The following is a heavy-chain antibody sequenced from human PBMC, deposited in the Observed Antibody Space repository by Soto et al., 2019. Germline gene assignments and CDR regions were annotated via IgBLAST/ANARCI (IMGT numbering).Heavy chain of an antibody. D-gene: IGHD2-21*02. J-gene: IGHJ6*02. CDR1: GGSISSYY. V-gene: IGHV4-59*01. CDR3: ARDLWGYCGTDCYPLDV. CDR2: MYDTGST. Sequence: SETLSLTCTVSGGSISSYYWSWIRQPPGKGLEWIGYMYDTGSTIYNPSLKSRVTISVDTSKNQFSLKLNSVTAADTAVYYCARDLWGYCGTDCYPLDVWGQGTTVTVSS.